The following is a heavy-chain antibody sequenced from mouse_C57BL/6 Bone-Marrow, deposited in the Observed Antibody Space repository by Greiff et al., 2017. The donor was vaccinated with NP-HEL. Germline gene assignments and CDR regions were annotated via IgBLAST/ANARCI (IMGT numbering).Heavy chain of an antibody. D-gene: IGHD4-1*01. CDR2: INPDSSTI. Sequence: EVMLVESGGGLVQPGGSLKLSCAASGIDFSSYWMSWVRRAPGKGLEWIGEINPDSSTINYAPSLKDKFIISRDNAKNTLYLQMSKVRSEDTALYYCASGRLTGDYWGQGTTLTVSS. CDR1: GIDFSSYW. CDR3: ASGRLTGDY. V-gene: IGHV4-1*01. J-gene: IGHJ2*01.